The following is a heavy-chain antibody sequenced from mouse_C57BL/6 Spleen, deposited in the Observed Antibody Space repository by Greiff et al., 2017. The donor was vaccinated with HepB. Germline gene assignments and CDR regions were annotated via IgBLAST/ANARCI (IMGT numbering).Heavy chain of an antibody. J-gene: IGHJ4*01. CDR2: IYPGGGYT. CDR3: ARGGSRGAMDY. D-gene: IGHD1-1*01. Sequence: QVQLQQSGAELVRPGTSVKMSCKASGYTFTNYWIGWAKQRPGHGLEWIGDIYPGGGYTNYNEKFKGKATLTADKSSSTAYMQFSSLTSEDSAIYYCARGGSRGAMDYWGQGTSVTVSS. CDR1: GYTFTNYW. V-gene: IGHV1-63*01.